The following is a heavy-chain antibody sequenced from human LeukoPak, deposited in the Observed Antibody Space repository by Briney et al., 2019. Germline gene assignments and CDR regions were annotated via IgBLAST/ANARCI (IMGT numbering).Heavy chain of an antibody. V-gene: IGHV4-31*03. D-gene: IGHD2-15*01. Sequence: SETLSLTCTVSGGSISSGGYYWRWIRQHPGKGLEWIVYIYYSGSTYYNPSLESRVTISVDTSKNQFSLKLSSVTAADTAVYYCARRKRYCSGGSCSNPYYYYYGMDVWGQGTTVTVSS. CDR2: IYYSGST. CDR1: GGSISSGGYY. J-gene: IGHJ6*02. CDR3: ARRKRYCSGGSCSNPYYYYYGMDV.